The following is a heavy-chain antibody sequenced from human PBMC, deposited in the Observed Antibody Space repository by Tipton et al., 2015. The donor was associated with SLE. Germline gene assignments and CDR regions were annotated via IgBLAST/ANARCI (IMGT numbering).Heavy chain of an antibody. CDR2: ISSGDGATT. CDR3: AKDMVPFNKMYDAFDI. Sequence: SLRLSCVGSGFTFSNYAMTWVRQGPGKGLEWVSVISSGDGATTFYADSVKGRFTISKDNSKNTLYLQMNSLRAEDTAVYYCAKDMVPFNKMYDAFDIWGQGTMVTVSS. V-gene: IGHV3-23*01. J-gene: IGHJ3*02. CDR1: GFTFSNYA. D-gene: IGHD3-10*01.